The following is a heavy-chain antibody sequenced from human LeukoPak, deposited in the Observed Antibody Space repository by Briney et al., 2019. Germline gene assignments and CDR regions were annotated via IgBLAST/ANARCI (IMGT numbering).Heavy chain of an antibody. CDR2: IYYSGST. V-gene: IGHV4-59*01. D-gene: IGHD6-19*01. J-gene: IGHJ1*01. CDR3: ARGVTGGWYGDFQH. CDR1: GGSISSYY. Sequence: SETLSLTCSVSGGSISSYYWSWIRQPPGKGLEWIGYIYYSGSTNYNPSLKSRVTISVDTSKNQFSLKLSSVTAADTAVYYCARGVTGGWYGDFQHWGQGTLVTVSS.